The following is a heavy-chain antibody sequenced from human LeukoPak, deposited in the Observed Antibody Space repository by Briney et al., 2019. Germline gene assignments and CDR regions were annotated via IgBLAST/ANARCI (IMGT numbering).Heavy chain of an antibody. Sequence: ASVKVSCKAFGYTFTSNYMHWVRQAPGQGPEWMGVISPSGGSTTYAQKFQGRVTLTRDTSIGTASMEFSSLTSDDTAVYYCARQSGTYWGLDYWGQGTLVTISS. D-gene: IGHD1-26*01. J-gene: IGHJ4*02. CDR2: ISPSGGST. CDR1: GYTFTSNY. CDR3: ARQSGTYWGLDY. V-gene: IGHV1-46*01.